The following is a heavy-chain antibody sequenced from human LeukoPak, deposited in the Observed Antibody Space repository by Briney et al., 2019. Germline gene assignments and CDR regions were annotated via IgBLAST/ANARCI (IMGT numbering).Heavy chain of an antibody. CDR3: AREGGTPESYYGSGSYYSDFIGY. CDR2: INHSGST. V-gene: IGHV4-34*01. Sequence: PSETLSLTCAVYGVSFSGYYRSWIRQPPGKGLEWIGEINHSGSTNYIPSLKSRVTVSLDTSKTQFSLKLSSVTAADTAVYYCAREGGTPESYYGSGSYYSDFIGYWGQGTLVTVSS. J-gene: IGHJ4*02. CDR1: GVSFSGYY. D-gene: IGHD3-10*01.